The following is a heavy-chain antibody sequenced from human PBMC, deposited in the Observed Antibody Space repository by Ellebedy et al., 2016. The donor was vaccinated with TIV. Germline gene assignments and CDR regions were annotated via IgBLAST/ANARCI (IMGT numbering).Heavy chain of an antibody. V-gene: IGHV1-69*13. CDR2: IIPIFGTA. D-gene: IGHD3-10*01. CDR3: ARDATHSYYYGSGSFRYYFDY. J-gene: IGHJ4*02. Sequence: AASVKVSCKASGGTFSSYAISWVRQAPGQGLEWMGGIIPIFGTANYAQKFQGRVTITADESTSTAYMELSSLRSEDTAVYYCARDATHSYYYGSGSFRYYFDYWGQGTLVTVSS. CDR1: GGTFSSYA.